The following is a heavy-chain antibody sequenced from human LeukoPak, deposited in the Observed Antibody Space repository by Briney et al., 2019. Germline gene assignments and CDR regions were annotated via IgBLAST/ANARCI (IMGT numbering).Heavy chain of an antibody. CDR1: GGTSDTYA. Sequence: ASVKVSCKASGGTSDTYAITWVRQAPGQGLEWMGRIIPIFGVVNYAQKFQGTVTITADKSTDTVYMEMSGLRSEDTAVYYCASPPWCSSTNCLLRAGDGLDVWGQGTTVTVSS. D-gene: IGHD2-2*01. J-gene: IGHJ6*02. CDR2: IIPIFGVV. CDR3: ASPPWCSSTNCLLRAGDGLDV. V-gene: IGHV1-69*04.